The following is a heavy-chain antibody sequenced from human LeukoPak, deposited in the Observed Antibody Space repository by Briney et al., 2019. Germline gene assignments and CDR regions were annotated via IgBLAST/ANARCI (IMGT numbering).Heavy chain of an antibody. D-gene: IGHD5-18*01. Sequence: SVKVSCKASGGTFSSYAISWVRQAPGQGLEWMGGIIPIFGTANYAQKFQGRVTITADKSTSTAYMELSSLRSEDTAVYYCARAGGGYSYGYYWFDPWGQGTLVTVSS. J-gene: IGHJ5*02. CDR3: ARAGGGYSYGYYWFDP. V-gene: IGHV1-69*06. CDR2: IIPIFGTA. CDR1: GGTFSSYA.